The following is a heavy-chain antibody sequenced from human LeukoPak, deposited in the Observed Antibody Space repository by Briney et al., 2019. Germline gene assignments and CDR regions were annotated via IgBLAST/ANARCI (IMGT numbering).Heavy chain of an antibody. CDR1: GFTFSSYA. CDR2: ISYDGSNK. D-gene: IGHD3-10*01. J-gene: IGHJ4*02. V-gene: IGHV3-30*04. Sequence: GGSLRLSCAASGFTFSSYAMHWVRQAPGKGLEWVAVISYDGSNKYYADSVKGRFTISRDNSENTLYLQMNSLRAEDTAVYYCARDGGLWFGESSCYFDYWGQGTLVTVSS. CDR3: ARDGGLWFGESSCYFDY.